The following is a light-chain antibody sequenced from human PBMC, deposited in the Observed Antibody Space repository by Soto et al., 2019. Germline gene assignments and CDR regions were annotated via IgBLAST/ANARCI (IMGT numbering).Light chain of an antibody. CDR1: QSLVHSDGNTY. CDR2: QVS. CDR3: IQRSYFRRT. J-gene: IGKJ1*01. Sequence: VLTQTPLSSPVTLGQPASISCKSSQSLVHSDGNTYLRWLQQRPGQPPRLLIYQVSNRFSGVPGRYSGRGAGTDFTLKISRVEAEDVGVCSCIQRSYFRRTFGKGTTVAIK. V-gene: IGKV2-24*01.